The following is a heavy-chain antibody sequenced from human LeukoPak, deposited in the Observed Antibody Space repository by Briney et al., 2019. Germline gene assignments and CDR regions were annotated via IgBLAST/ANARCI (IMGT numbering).Heavy chain of an antibody. D-gene: IGHD6-19*01. Sequence: GGSLRFSCAASGFTFTSYGLSWVRQAPGQGLEWMGWISTYNDNTHYAQKFQGRVTMTTDTSTNTAYMELRSLRSDDTAVYYCAREMAVAGSGVIDSWGQGTLVTVSS. CDR2: ISTYNDNT. CDR1: GFTFTSYG. J-gene: IGHJ4*02. CDR3: AREMAVAGSGVIDS. V-gene: IGHV1-18*01.